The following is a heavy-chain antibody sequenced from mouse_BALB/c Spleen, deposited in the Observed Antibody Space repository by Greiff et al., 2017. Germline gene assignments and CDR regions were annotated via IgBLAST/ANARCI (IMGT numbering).Heavy chain of an antibody. J-gene: IGHJ2*01. Sequence: QVQLQQSGAELARPGASVKLSCKASGYTFTSYWMQWVKQRPGQGLEWIGAIYPGDGDTRYTQKFKGKATLTADKSSSTAYMQLSSLASEDSAVYYCARVQLGPPFDYWGQGTTLTVSS. V-gene: IGHV1-87*01. D-gene: IGHD3-1*01. CDR1: GYTFTSYW. CDR3: ARVQLGPPFDY. CDR2: IYPGDGDT.